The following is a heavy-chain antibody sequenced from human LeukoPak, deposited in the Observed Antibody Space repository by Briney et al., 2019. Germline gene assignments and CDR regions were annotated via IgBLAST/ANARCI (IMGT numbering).Heavy chain of an antibody. Sequence: PGGSLRLSCAASGFIFSTSGMHWLRQAPGKGLEWVAHVASDGRNKYYADSVQGRFTGSRDNSKNTVYLQMNSLRADDTAVYYCARGPLHGAFDYWGQGTLVTVSS. CDR3: ARGPLHGAFDY. CDR2: VASDGRNK. V-gene: IGHV3-30*03. D-gene: IGHD4-17*01. CDR1: GFIFSTSG. J-gene: IGHJ4*02.